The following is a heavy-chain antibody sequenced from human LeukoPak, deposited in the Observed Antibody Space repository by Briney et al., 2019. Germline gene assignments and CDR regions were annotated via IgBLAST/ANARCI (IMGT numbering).Heavy chain of an antibody. Sequence: GGSLRLSCAASGFTFSSYWMHWVRQAPGKGLVWVSRINSDGSSTTYADSVKGRFTISRDNAKNTLYLQMNSLRAEDTAVYYCSRSPMAAPGVYWGQGTLVTVSS. V-gene: IGHV3-74*01. CDR3: SRSPMAAPGVY. CDR1: GFTFSSYW. J-gene: IGHJ4*02. D-gene: IGHD6-25*01. CDR2: INSDGSST.